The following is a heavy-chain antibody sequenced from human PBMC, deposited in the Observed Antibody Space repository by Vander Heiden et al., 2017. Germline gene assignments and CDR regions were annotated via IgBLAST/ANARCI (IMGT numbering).Heavy chain of an antibody. CDR3: ARAGTT. J-gene: IGHJ5*02. Sequence: QVQLVESGGGVVQPGRSLRLSGAASGFTFSSYAMHWVRQAPGKGLEWVAVISYDGSNKYYADSVKGRFTISRDNSKNTLYLQMNSLRAEDTAVYYCARAGTTWGQGTLVTVSS. CDR1: GFTFSSYA. CDR2: ISYDGSNK. V-gene: IGHV3-30*01. D-gene: IGHD1-26*01.